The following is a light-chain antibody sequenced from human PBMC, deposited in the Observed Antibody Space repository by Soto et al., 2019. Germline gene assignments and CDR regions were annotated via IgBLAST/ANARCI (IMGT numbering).Light chain of an antibody. Sequence: QSALTQPASMSGSPGQSITISCTGTSSDVGGYNYVCWFQQHPGKAPKLMIYDVSIRPSGISNRFSGSKSGNTASLTISGLQAEDEAHYYCTSYTSSSTWVFGGGTKLTV. CDR1: SSDVGGYNY. J-gene: IGLJ3*02. CDR2: DVS. V-gene: IGLV2-14*01. CDR3: TSYTSSSTWV.